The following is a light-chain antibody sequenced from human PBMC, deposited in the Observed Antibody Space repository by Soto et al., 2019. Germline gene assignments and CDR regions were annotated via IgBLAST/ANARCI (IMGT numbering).Light chain of an antibody. Sequence: GDRVTITCRASQSISSWLAWYQQKPGKAPKLLIYDASSLESGVPSRFSGSGSGTEFTLTISSLQPEDFATYYCQQSYSTPQTFGQGTKVDIK. CDR1: QSISSW. J-gene: IGKJ1*01. CDR3: QQSYSTPQT. CDR2: DAS. V-gene: IGKV1-5*01.